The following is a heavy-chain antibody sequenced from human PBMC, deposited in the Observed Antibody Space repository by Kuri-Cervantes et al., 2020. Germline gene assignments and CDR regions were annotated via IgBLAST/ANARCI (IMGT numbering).Heavy chain of an antibody. D-gene: IGHD2-2*01. V-gene: IGHV3-30-3*01. Sequence: GGSLRLSCAASGFTFSSYAMHWVRQAPGKGLEWVAAISYDGSNKYYADSVKGRFTISRDNAKNSLYLQMNSLRAEDTAVYYCLVPAATSWPLDVWGQGTTVTVSS. CDR2: ISYDGSNK. CDR3: LVPAATSWPLDV. CDR1: GFTFSSYA. J-gene: IGHJ6*02.